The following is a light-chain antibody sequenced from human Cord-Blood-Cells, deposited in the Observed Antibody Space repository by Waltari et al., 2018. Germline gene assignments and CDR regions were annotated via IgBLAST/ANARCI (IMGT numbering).Light chain of an antibody. J-gene: IGLJ1*01. Sequence: SALPQPASVPGSPGQSITIPSPGTSSTVGGYNYSSWYQQHPGKAPKLMIYDVSNRPSGVSNRFSGSKSGNTASLTISGLQAEDEADYYCSSYTSSSTYVFGTGTKVTVL. CDR3: SSYTSSSTYV. CDR1: SSTVGGYNY. CDR2: DVS. V-gene: IGLV2-14*01.